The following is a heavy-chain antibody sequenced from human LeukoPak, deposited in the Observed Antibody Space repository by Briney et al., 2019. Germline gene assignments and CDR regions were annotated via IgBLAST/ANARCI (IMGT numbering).Heavy chain of an antibody. Sequence: GGSLRLSCTASGFTFSSQWMSWVRQALGKGLEWVANIRQDGSETQYVDSMKGRFTISRDNAKNSSYLQMNSLRAEDTAMSYCVTTTRSRAFDYWGQGTLVTVSS. CDR3: VTTTRSRAFDY. V-gene: IGHV3-7*01. J-gene: IGHJ4*02. CDR1: GFTFSSQW. CDR2: IRQDGSET. D-gene: IGHD1-26*01.